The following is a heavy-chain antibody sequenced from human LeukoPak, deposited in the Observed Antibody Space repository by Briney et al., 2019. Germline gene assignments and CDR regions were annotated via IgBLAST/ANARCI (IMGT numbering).Heavy chain of an antibody. V-gene: IGHV3-20*04. J-gene: IGHJ4*02. CDR3: ARRFLYSSSWFFDL. D-gene: IGHD6-13*01. Sequence: GGSLILSCAASGFTFDEYGMNWVRQVPGKGLECVSGINWNGGNAGYADSVKGRFTISRDNAKNSLYLQMDSLTAEDTALYYCARRFLYSSSWFFDLWGQGTLVTVSS. CDR1: GFTFDEYG. CDR2: INWNGGNA.